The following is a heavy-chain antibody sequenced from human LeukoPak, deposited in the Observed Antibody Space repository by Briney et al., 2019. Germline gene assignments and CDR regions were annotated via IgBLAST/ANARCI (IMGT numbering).Heavy chain of an antibody. J-gene: IGHJ6*03. CDR3: ARGPRQGYYYYYMDV. Sequence: PSETLSLTCTVSGGSISSYYWSWIRQPAGKGLEWIGRIYTSGSTNYNPSLKSRVTMSVDTSKNQFSLKLSSVTAADTAVYYCARGPRQGYYYYYMDVWGKGTTVTISS. CDR1: GGSISSYY. CDR2: IYTSGST. V-gene: IGHV4-4*07.